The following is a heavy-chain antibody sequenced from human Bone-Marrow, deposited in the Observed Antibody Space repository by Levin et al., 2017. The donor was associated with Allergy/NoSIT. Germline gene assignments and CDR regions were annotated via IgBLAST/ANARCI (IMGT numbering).Heavy chain of an antibody. V-gene: IGHV5-51*01. J-gene: IGHJ4*02. CDR2: IYPSDSDS. CDR1: GYNFYTFW. D-gene: IGHD3-3*01. Sequence: KVSCKVSGYNFYTFWIGWVRQKPGKGLEWMGIIYPSDSDSRYNPSFQGHVTFSVDTATSTAYLQWNSLTTSASGMYFCARPRPDDYDYWSGYYGTSLVDYWGQGTQVSVSS. CDR3: ARPRPDDYDYWSGYYGTSLVDY.